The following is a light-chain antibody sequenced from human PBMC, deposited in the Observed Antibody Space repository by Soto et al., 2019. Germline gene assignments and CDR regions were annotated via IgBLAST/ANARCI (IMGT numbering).Light chain of an antibody. J-gene: IGKJ1*01. CDR1: QSVSSN. CDR2: GAS. V-gene: IGKV3-15*01. CDR3: QQYNNWPPMA. Sequence: EIVMTQSPATLSVSPGERATLSCRASQSVSSNLAWYQQKPGQAPRLLIYGASTRATGIPARFSGSASGTEFTLTISSLQSEDFALYYCQQYNNWPPMAFGQRTKVEIK.